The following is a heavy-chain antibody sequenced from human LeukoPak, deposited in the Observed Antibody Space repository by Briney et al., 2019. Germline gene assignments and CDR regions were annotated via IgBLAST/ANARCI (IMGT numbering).Heavy chain of an antibody. CDR2: INAGNGNT. V-gene: IGHV1-3*01. J-gene: IGHJ3*02. Sequence: ASVKVSCKASGYNFASHTIHWVRQAPGQSLEWMGWINAGNGNTKYSQKFQGRVITSRDTSASTAYMELSSLRSEDTAVFYCARDRRYYVSGGKDGFDIWGQGTMVTVSS. CDR3: ARDRRYYVSGGKDGFDI. CDR1: GYNFASHT. D-gene: IGHD3-10*01.